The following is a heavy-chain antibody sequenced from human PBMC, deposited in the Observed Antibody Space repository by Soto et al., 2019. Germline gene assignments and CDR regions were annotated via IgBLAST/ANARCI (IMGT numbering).Heavy chain of an antibody. J-gene: IGHJ6*03. CDR1: GFTFSSYW. V-gene: IGHV3-7*01. CDR3: ARGRGIGDFYMDV. Sequence: EVQLVESGGGLVQPGGSLRLSCAASGFTFSSYWMSWVRQAPGKGLEWVANIKQDGSEEYYVDPVKGRFTISRDNDKNSLYLQLNSLRAEDTAVYYCARGRGIGDFYMDVWGKGTMVTVSS. D-gene: IGHD6-13*01. CDR2: IKQDGSEE.